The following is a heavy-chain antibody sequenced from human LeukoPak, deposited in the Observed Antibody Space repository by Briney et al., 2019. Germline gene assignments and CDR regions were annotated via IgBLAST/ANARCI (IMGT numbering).Heavy chain of an antibody. CDR3: ARDHNYAFDI. D-gene: IGHD5-24*01. J-gene: IGHJ3*02. V-gene: IGHV3-48*01. CDR1: GFTFGDYS. Sequence: GGSLRLSCLASGFTFGDYSMNWVRQAPGRGLERISYTWGSFTAIYYADSVRGRFTISREDAKNLLYLQMNSLRAEDTALYYCARDHNYAFDIWGQGTMVTVSS. CDR2: TWGSFTAI.